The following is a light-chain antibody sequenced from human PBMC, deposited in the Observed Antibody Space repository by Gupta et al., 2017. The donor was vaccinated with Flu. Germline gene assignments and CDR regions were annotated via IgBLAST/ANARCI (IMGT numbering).Light chain of an antibody. CDR1: SSDIGSYDS. J-gene: IGLJ3*02. V-gene: IGLV2-14*01. CDR3: SSFTRTSTWM. Sequence: GSPGQSITISCSGTSSDIGSYDSVSWYQQHPGKAPKLMIYEVSNRPSGVSSRFSASKSGNTASLTISGLQAEDEADYYCSSFTRTSTWMFGGGTKLTVL. CDR2: EVS.